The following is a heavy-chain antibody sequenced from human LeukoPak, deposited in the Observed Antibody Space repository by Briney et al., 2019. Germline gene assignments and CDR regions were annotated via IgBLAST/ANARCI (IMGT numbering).Heavy chain of an antibody. J-gene: IGHJ4*02. CDR2: IHRDGRT. D-gene: IGHD6-19*01. Sequence: PGGSLRLSCAASGFAVSNDYMNWVRQAPGKGLEWVSVIHRDGRTFYADSVKGRFTDSRDSSKNTISLQMDSLRAEDTAVYYCARDSTTWLRAGYWGQGALVTASS. V-gene: IGHV3-66*01. CDR3: ARDSTTWLRAGY. CDR1: GFAVSNDY.